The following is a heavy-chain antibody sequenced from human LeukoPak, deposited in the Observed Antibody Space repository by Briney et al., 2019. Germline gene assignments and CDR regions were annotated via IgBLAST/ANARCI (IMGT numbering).Heavy chain of an antibody. D-gene: IGHD3-10*01. CDR2: IYSGGST. J-gene: IGHJ5*02. Sequence: GGSLRLSCAASGFTVSSNYMSWVRQAPGKGLEWVSVIYSGGSTSYADSVKGRFTISRDNSKNTLYLHMNSLRAEDTAVYYCARQAWLEGGVITWGQGTLVTVSS. V-gene: IGHV3-53*01. CDR3: ARQAWLEGGVIT. CDR1: GFTVSSNY.